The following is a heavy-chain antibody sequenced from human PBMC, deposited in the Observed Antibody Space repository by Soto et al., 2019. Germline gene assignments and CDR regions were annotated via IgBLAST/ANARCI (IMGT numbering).Heavy chain of an antibody. V-gene: IGHV6-1*01. Sequence: SQTPSLTCAISGDSVSSNSAAWNWIRQSPSRGLEWLGRTYYRSKWYNDYAVSVKSRITINPDTSKNQFSLQLNSVTPEDTAVYYCARMAICNARYCSSTSCCHYYYYGMDVWGQGTTVTVSS. CDR3: ARMAICNARYCSSTSCCHYYYYGMDV. CDR1: GDSVSSNSAA. J-gene: IGHJ6*02. CDR2: TYYRSKWYN. D-gene: IGHD2-2*01.